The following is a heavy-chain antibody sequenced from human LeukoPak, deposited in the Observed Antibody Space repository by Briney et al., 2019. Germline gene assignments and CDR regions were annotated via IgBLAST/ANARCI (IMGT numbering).Heavy chain of an antibody. D-gene: IGHD4-11*01. J-gene: IGHJ4*02. CDR3: AKDINYGFDY. Sequence: GWALRLSCAASGFIFRTYAMRWVRQAPGKGREWVSALSGSGDKTFYADSVKGRFTISRDNSKNTLYLQMNSLRAEDTAVYYCAKDINYGFDYWGQGTLVTVSS. V-gene: IGHV3-23*01. CDR1: GFIFRTYA. CDR2: LSGSGDKT.